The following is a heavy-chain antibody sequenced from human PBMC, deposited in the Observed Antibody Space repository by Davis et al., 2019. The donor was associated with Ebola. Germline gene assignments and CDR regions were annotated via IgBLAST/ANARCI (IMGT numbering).Heavy chain of an antibody. Sequence: AASVKVSCKASGYTFTSYGITWVRQAPGQGLEWMGWMNPNSGNTGYAQKFQGRVTMTRDTSIGTAYMELSSLRSDDTAVYYCARDRGGGGSSFLGYWGQGTLVTVSS. CDR1: GYTFTSYG. J-gene: IGHJ4*02. CDR2: MNPNSGNT. D-gene: IGHD6-13*01. CDR3: ARDRGGGGSSFLGY. V-gene: IGHV1-8*02.